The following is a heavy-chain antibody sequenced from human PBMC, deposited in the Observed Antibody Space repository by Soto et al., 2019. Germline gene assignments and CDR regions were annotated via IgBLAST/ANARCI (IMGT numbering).Heavy chain of an antibody. V-gene: IGHV1-69*13. CDR2: IIPIFGTA. D-gene: IGHD3-3*02. J-gene: IGHJ3*02. Sequence: SVKVSCKASGGTFSSYAISWVRQAPGQGLGWMGGIIPIFGTANYAQKFQGRVTITADESTSTAYMELSSLRSEDTAVYYCARDLLPISSGGRDAFDIWGQGTMVTVSS. CDR1: GGTFSSYA. CDR3: ARDLLPISSGGRDAFDI.